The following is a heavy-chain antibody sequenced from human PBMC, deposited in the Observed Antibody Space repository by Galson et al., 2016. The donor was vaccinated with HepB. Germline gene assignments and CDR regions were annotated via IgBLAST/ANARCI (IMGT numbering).Heavy chain of an antibody. CDR1: SXSFXXYY. Sequence: ETLSLTCTVXSXSFXXYYWXXIRQXPGKGLEWIGEIRHSRSTNYNPSLKSRVTISMDTSKNQFSLRLNSVTAADTAVYYCARALLGARPGVRWLDPWGQGSLITVSS. CDR3: ARALLGARPGVRWLDP. J-gene: IGHJ5*02. D-gene: IGHD6-6*01. CDR2: IRHSRST. V-gene: IGHV4-34*01.